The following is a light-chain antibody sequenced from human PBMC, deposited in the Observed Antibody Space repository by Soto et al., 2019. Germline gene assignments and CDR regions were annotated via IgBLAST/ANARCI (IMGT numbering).Light chain of an antibody. CDR2: GAS. V-gene: IGKV3-15*01. J-gene: IGKJ5*01. CDR3: QQYNSWPPIT. CDR1: QSVSSSH. Sequence: EIVLTQSPGTLSLSPGERATLSCRASQSVSSSHLAWYQQKPGQAPRLLIYGASNRATGIPDRFSGSGSGTEFTLTISSLQSEDFAVYYCQQYNSWPPITFGQGTRLEIK.